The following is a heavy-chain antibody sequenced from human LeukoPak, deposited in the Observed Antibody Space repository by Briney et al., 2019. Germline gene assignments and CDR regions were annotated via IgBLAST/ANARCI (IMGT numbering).Heavy chain of an antibody. CDR3: ARGVEPLAANTLAY. D-gene: IGHD1-14*01. J-gene: IGHJ4*02. V-gene: IGHV3-53*01. CDR1: GFNVITHD. CDR2: LYSDGNT. Sequence: GGSLRLSCAASGFNVITHDMTWVRQAAGKGLEWVSVLYSDGNTKYADSVQGRFTISRDNSKNTLYLEMNSLSPDDTAAYYCARGVEPLAANTLAYWGQGTLVTVSS.